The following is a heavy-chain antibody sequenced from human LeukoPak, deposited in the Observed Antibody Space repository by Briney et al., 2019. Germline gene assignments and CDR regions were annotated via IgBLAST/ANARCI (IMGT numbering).Heavy chain of an antibody. Sequence: SGTLSLTCAVSGGSISSSNWWSWVRQPPGKGLEWIGEIYHSGSTNYNPSLKSRVTISVDTSKNQFSLKLSSVTAADTAVYYCASNPYYDFWSGFPYWGQGALITVSS. J-gene: IGHJ4*02. V-gene: IGHV4-4*02. CDR1: GGSISSSNW. CDR2: IYHSGST. CDR3: ASNPYYDFWSGFPY. D-gene: IGHD3-3*01.